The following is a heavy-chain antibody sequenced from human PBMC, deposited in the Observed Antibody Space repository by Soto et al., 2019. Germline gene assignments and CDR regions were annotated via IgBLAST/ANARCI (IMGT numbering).Heavy chain of an antibody. CDR3: MKDLQYCSSTSCYRYGQGYDAFDI. CDR2: MSGSGGST. J-gene: IGHJ3*02. D-gene: IGHD2-2*01. Sequence: GGSLRLSCAASGFTFSTYAMSWVRQAPGKGLEWVSGMSGSGGSTYYADSVKGRFTISRDNSKNTLYLQMNSLRAEDTAVYYCMKDLQYCSSTSCYRYGQGYDAFDIWGQGTMVTVSS. CDR1: GFTFSTYA. V-gene: IGHV3-23*01.